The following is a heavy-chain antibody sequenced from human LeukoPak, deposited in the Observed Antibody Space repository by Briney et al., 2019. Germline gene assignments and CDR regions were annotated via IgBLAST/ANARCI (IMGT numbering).Heavy chain of an antibody. V-gene: IGHV1-2*02. D-gene: IGHD6-13*01. Sequence: ASVKVPCKASGYTFTGYYMHWVRQAPGQGLEWMGWINPNSGGTNYAQKFQGRVTMTRDTSISTAYMELSRLRSDDTAVYYCASLIGYSSSWYFNYWGQGTLVTVSS. CDR1: GYTFTGYY. CDR3: ASLIGYSSSWYFNY. J-gene: IGHJ4*02. CDR2: INPNSGGT.